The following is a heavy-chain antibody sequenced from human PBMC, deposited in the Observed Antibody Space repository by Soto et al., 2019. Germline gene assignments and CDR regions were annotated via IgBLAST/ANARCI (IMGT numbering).Heavy chain of an antibody. CDR2: INHSGST. Sequence: SETLSLTCAVYGGSFSGYYWSWIRQPPGKGLEWIGEINHSGSTNYNPSLKSRVTISVDTSKNQFSLKLSSVTAADTAVYYCAGPVAAGTDNWFDPWGQGTLVTVSS. V-gene: IGHV4-34*01. D-gene: IGHD6-13*01. CDR3: AGPVAAGTDNWFDP. CDR1: GGSFSGYY. J-gene: IGHJ5*02.